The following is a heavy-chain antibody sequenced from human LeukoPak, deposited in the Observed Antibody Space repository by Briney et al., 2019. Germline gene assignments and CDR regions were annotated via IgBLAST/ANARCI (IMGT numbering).Heavy chain of an antibody. J-gene: IGHJ4*02. D-gene: IGHD1-1*01. V-gene: IGHV3-7*01. Sequence: GGSLRLSCAASGFTFSSYWMSWVRQAPGKGLEWVANIKQDGSEKYYVDSVKGRFTISRDNSKNTLYLQMNSLRAEDTAVYYCARALVNDGYDYWGQGTLVTVSS. CDR1: GFTFSSYW. CDR2: IKQDGSEK. CDR3: ARALVNDGYDY.